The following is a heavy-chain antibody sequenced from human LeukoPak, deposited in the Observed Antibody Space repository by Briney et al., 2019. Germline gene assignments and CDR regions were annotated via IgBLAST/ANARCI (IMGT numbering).Heavy chain of an antibody. J-gene: IGHJ6*03. CDR3: ARDQLTSSYNYYYYYYMDV. CDR1: GFTFSDYY. Sequence: PGGSLRLSCAASGFTFSDYYMSWIRQAPGKGLEWVSYISSSGSTIYYADSVKGRFTISRDNAKNSLYLQMNSLRAEDTAAYYCARDQLTSSYNYYYYYYMDVWGKGTTVTVSS. CDR2: ISSSGSTI. V-gene: IGHV3-11*01. D-gene: IGHD2-2*01.